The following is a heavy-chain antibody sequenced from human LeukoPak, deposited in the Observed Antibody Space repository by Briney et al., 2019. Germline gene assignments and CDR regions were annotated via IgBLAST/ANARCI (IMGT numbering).Heavy chain of an antibody. D-gene: IGHD1-26*01. CDR2: ISYSGTT. CDR3: ARGGSYYDC. J-gene: IGHJ4*02. CDR1: SASITSSPYF. Sequence: RSETLSLTCTVSSASITSSPYFWGWIRQSPGKGLEWIGSISYSGTTYYNPSLKSRVTISVDTSKNQFSLKLNSVTAADTAVYYCARGGSYYDCWGQATLVTVSS. V-gene: IGHV4-39*07.